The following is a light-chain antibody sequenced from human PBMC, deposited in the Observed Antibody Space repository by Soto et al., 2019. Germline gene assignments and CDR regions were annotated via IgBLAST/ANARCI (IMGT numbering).Light chain of an antibody. Sequence: DIQMNQSLSTLSATVGDRVTITCRASQSISSWLAWYRQKPGKAPKLLIYDASSLESGVPSRFSGSRSGTEFTLTICSLHPDDFATYYCLQYIMYLTFGHGTK. CDR3: LQYIMYLT. CDR2: DAS. V-gene: IGKV1-5*01. J-gene: IGKJ1*01. CDR1: QSISSW.